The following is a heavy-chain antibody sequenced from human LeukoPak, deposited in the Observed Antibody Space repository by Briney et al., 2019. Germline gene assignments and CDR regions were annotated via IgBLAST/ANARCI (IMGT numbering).Heavy chain of an antibody. CDR2: INPNSGGT. D-gene: IGHD4/OR15-4a*01. Sequence: ASVKVSCKASGYTFTGYYMHWLRQAPGQGLEWMGWINPNSGGTNYAQKFQGRVTMTRGTSISTAYMELSRLRSDDTAVYYCAREMAGLCGHAREDYWGQGTLVTVSS. J-gene: IGHJ4*02. V-gene: IGHV1-2*02. CDR3: AREMAGLCGHAREDY. CDR1: GYTFTGYY.